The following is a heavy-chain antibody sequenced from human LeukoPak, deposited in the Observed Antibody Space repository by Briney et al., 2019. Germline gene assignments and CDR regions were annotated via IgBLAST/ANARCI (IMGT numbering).Heavy chain of an antibody. J-gene: IGHJ4*02. CDR2: INAGNGNT. Sequence: GASVKVSCKASGYTFTSYAMHWVRQAPGQRLEWMGWINAGNGNTKYSQKFQGRVTITRDTSASTAYMELSSLRSEDTAVYYCARSRAAAGQLPTNYWGQGTLVTVSS. CDR3: ARSRAAAGQLPTNY. V-gene: IGHV1-3*01. D-gene: IGHD6-13*01. CDR1: GYTFTSYA.